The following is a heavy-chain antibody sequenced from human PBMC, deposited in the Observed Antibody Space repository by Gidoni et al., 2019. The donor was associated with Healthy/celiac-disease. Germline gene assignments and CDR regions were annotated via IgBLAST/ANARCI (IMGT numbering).Heavy chain of an antibody. CDR3: AKDLGVVVVTAIDFDY. CDR2: ISYDGSNK. Sequence: QVQLVDSGGGVVQPGRSLRLSCAASGFTLSSYGMHWFRQAPGKGLEWVAVISYDGSNKYYADSVKGRFTISRDNSKNTLYLQMNSLRAEDTAVYYCAKDLGVVVVTAIDFDYWGQGTLVTVSS. V-gene: IGHV3-30*18. D-gene: IGHD2-21*02. J-gene: IGHJ4*02. CDR1: GFTLSSYG.